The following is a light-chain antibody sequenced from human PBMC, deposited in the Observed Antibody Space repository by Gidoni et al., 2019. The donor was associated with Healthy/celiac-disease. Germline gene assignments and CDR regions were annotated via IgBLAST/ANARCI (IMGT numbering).Light chain of an antibody. CDR2: GAS. V-gene: IGKV3-15*01. Sequence: VMTHSPATLSVAPGDRATLPCRASQSVTSNLAWYQQKHGQAPRLLIYGASTRATGIPARFSGSGSGTEFSLTISSLQSEDFAVYYCQQYNNWPPLTFGGGTKVEIK. CDR3: QQYNNWPPLT. CDR1: QSVTSN. J-gene: IGKJ4*01.